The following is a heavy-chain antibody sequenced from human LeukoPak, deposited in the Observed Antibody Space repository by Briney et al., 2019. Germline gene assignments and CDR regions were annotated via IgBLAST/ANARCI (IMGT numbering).Heavy chain of an antibody. CDR2: IKQEGTDK. J-gene: IGHJ3*02. CDR3: VRDNWGTPNGVHGFDI. D-gene: IGHD7-27*01. Sequence: GGSLRLFCAASGFTISTFWMSWVRQAPGKGLEWVANIKQEGTDKKYVDPVKGLFTISRDNARNSVYLQMNSLRAEDTAVYYCVRDNWGTPNGVHGFDIWGQGTMVAVSS. CDR1: GFTISTFW. V-gene: IGHV3-7*05.